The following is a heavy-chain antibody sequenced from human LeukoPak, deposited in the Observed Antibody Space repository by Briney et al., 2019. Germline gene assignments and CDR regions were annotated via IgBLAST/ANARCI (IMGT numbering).Heavy chain of an antibody. Sequence: SETLSLTCTVSGGSISSYYWSWIRQPPGKGLEWIGYIYYSGSTNYNPSPKGRVTISVDTSKNQFSLKLSSVTAADTAVYYCARDLGYSYGYVYWGQGTLVTVSS. CDR1: GGSISSYY. V-gene: IGHV4-59*01. J-gene: IGHJ4*02. D-gene: IGHD5-18*01. CDR2: IYYSGST. CDR3: ARDLGYSYGYVY.